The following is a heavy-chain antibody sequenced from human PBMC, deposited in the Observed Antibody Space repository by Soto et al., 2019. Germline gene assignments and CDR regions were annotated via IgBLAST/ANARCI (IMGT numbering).Heavy chain of an antibody. D-gene: IGHD6-19*01. V-gene: IGHV3-74*01. CDR2: IKSDESST. CDR1: GFTLSSYW. CDR3: ARLVVGLAQSFDY. J-gene: IGHJ4*02. Sequence: GGSLRLSCAASGFTLSSYWMHWVRQAPGKGLVWVSGIKSDESSTTYADSVKGRFTISRDNAKNTLYLQMNGLRAEDTAVYYCARLVVGLAQSFDYWGQGTLVTVSS.